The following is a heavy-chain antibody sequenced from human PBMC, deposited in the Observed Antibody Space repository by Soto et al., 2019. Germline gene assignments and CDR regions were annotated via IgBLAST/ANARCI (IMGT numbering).Heavy chain of an antibody. CDR1: GYTFTSYA. V-gene: IGHV1-3*01. D-gene: IGHD6-13*01. Sequence: GASVKVSCKASGYTFTSYAMHWVRQAPGQRLEWMGWINAGNGNTKYSQKFQGRVTITRDTSASTAYMELSSLRSEDTAVYYCARALYSSSWYYGNYYYYYGMDVWGQGTTVTVSS. CDR2: INAGNGNT. CDR3: ARALYSSSWYYGNYYYYYGMDV. J-gene: IGHJ6*02.